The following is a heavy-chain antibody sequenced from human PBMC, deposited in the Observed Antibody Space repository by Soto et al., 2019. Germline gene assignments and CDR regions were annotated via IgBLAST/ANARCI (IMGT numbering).Heavy chain of an antibody. Sequence: QVQLQESGPGLVKPSETLSLTCTVSGGSISSYYWSWIRQPPGKGLEWIGYIYYSGSTNYNPSLKSRVTISVDTSKNQFSLKLSSVTAADTAVYYCATATNGMVFDYWGQGTLVTVSS. J-gene: IGHJ4*02. CDR2: IYYSGST. D-gene: IGHD6-25*01. V-gene: IGHV4-59*01. CDR3: ATATNGMVFDY. CDR1: GGSISSYY.